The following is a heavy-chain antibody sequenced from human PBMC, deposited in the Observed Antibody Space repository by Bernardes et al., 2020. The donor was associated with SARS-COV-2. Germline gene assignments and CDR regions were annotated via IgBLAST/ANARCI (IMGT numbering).Heavy chain of an antibody. CDR3: ARDRLAAAAGRMVGQGWFDP. CDR1: GGSFSGYY. V-gene: IGHV4-34*01. J-gene: IGHJ5*02. CDR2: INHSGST. D-gene: IGHD6-13*01. Sequence: SETLSLTCAVYGGSFSGYYWSWIRQPPGKGLEWIGEINHSGSTNYNPSLKSRVTISVDTSKNQFSLKLSSVTAADTAVYYCARDRLAAAAGRMVGQGWFDPWGQGT.